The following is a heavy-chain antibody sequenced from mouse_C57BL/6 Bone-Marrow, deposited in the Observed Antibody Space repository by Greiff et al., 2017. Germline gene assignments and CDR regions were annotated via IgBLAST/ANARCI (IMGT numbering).Heavy chain of an antibody. CDR3: ARDLFYYGFAY. D-gene: IGHD2-1*01. CDR1: GFTFSSYA. J-gene: IGHJ3*01. Sequence: EVMLVESGGGLVKPGGSLKLSCAASGFTFSSYAMSWVRQTPEKRLEWVATISDGGSYTYYPDNVKGRFTISRDNAKNNLYLQMSHLKSEDTATYYCARDLFYYGFAYWGQGTLVTVSA. CDR2: ISDGGSYT. V-gene: IGHV5-4*01.